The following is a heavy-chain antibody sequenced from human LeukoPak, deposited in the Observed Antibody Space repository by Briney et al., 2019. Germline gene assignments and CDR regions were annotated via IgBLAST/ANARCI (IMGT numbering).Heavy chain of an antibody. CDR1: GFTFSSYA. V-gene: IGHV3-23*01. CDR3: AKVRTYYYNGMDV. Sequence: GGSLRLSCAASGFTFSSYAMSWVRQAPGKGLEWVSGISDSGGTTYYADSVKGRFTISRDNSKNTLYLQMNSLRAEDTAVYYCAKVRTYYYNGMDVRGQGTTATVSS. J-gene: IGHJ6*02. CDR2: ISDSGGTT.